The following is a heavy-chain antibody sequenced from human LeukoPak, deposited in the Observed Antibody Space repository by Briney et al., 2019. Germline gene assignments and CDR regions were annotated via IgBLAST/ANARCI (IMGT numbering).Heavy chain of an antibody. D-gene: IGHD6-19*01. J-gene: IGHJ6*03. CDR3: ARESPKIAVAGRGYYMDV. V-gene: IGHV1-69*05. CDR1: GGTFSSYA. Sequence: SVKVSCKASGGTFSSYAISWVRQAPGQGLEWMGRIIPIFGTANYAQKFQGRVTITTDESTSTAYMELSSLRSEDTAVYYCARESPKIAVAGRGYYMDVWGKGTTVTVSS. CDR2: IIPIFGTA.